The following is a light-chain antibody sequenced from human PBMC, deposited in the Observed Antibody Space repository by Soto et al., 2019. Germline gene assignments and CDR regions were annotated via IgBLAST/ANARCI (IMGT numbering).Light chain of an antibody. Sequence: EIVLTQSPATLSSFPGDRVTLSCRASQAVNTRLAWYQHRPGQAPRLLIYLASNRAAGVPARFSGSGSGTDFTLTISDVEPEDFAVYYCQKYNSAPRAFGQGTKVEIK. J-gene: IGKJ1*01. CDR2: LAS. CDR3: QKYNSAPRA. CDR1: QAVNTR. V-gene: IGKV3D-11*01.